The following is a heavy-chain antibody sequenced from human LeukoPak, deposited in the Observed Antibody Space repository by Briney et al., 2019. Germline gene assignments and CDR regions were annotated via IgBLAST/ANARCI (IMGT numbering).Heavy chain of an antibody. J-gene: IGHJ4*02. CDR3: ARGVVAAAGRTFDF. D-gene: IGHD6-13*01. Sequence: PSETLSLTCAVSGASISSGGYSWSWIRQPPGKGLEWIGYIYNSGSTNYNPSLKSRVTISLGTSKNQFSLKLSSVTAADTAVYYCARGVVAAAGRTFDFWGQGTLVTVSS. V-gene: IGHV4-61*08. CDR1: GASISSGGYS. CDR2: IYNSGST.